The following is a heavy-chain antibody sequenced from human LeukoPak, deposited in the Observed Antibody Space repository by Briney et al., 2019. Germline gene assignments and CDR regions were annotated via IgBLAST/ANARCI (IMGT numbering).Heavy chain of an antibody. Sequence: SETLSLTCPVAGGSISSYYWSWIRQPAGKGLEWIGRIYTSGSTNYNPSLKSRVTMSVDTSKNQFSLKLSSVTAADTAVYYCARVDSSGYHEPFDYWGQGTLVTASS. CDR1: GGSISSYY. J-gene: IGHJ4*02. D-gene: IGHD3-22*01. CDR3: ARVDSSGYHEPFDY. V-gene: IGHV4-4*07. CDR2: IYTSGST.